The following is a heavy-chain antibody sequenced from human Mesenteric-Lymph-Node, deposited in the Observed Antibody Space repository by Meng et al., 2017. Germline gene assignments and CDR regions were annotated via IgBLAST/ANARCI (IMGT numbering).Heavy chain of an antibody. V-gene: IGHV1-69*08. CDR1: GGTFSNFNSYT. CDR2: IVPILGTT. CDR3: ARVDIVETGDGFDI. Sequence: QVQSGQSGAEGKKPGSSVKVSCKASGGTFSNFNSYTLNWVRQAPGQGLEWIGRIVPILGTTNFAQKFQGRVTITADKSTSTVYMELSSLRPEDTAVYYCARVDIVETGDGFDIWGQGTMVTVSS. J-gene: IGHJ3*02. D-gene: IGHD5-12*01.